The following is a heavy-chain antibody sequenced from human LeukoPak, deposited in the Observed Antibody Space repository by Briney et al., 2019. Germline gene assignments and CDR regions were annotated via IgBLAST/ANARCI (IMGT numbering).Heavy chain of an antibody. J-gene: IGHJ5*02. Sequence: SETLSLTCAVYGGSFSGYYCWIRQPPRKGLEWIGEIYPSGSTNYNPSLKSRVTIPVDMSKNQVSLKLSSVTAADTAVYYCARRRTVSTTGRFDPWGQGILVTVSS. CDR2: IYPSGST. CDR1: GGSFSGYY. V-gene: IGHV4-34*01. D-gene: IGHD5/OR15-5a*01. CDR3: ARRRTVSTTGRFDP.